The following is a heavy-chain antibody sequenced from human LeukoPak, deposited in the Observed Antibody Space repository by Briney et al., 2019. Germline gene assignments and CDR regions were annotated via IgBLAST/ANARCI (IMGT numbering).Heavy chain of an antibody. CDR2: IYYSGST. J-gene: IGHJ5*02. V-gene: IGHV4-59*01. D-gene: IGHD5-12*01. CDR3: ARSRVDIVATIAVGWFDP. Sequence: SETLSLTCTVSGGSISSYYWSWIRQPPGKGLEWIGYIYYSGSTNYNPSLKSRVTISVDTSKNQFSLKLSSVTAADTAVYYCARSRVDIVATIAVGWFDPWGQGTLVTVSS. CDR1: GGSISSYY.